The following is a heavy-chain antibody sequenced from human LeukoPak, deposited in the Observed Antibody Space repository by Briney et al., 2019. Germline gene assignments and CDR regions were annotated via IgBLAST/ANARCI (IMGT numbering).Heavy chain of an antibody. CDR1: GYSISSGYF. D-gene: IGHD1-7*01. V-gene: IGHV4-61*05. CDR2: VYYSGST. CDR3: ASNTGTVFDY. Sequence: SETLSLTCTVSGYSISSGYFWGWIRQPPGKGLEWIGYVYYSGSTEYNPSLRSRVTISLDMSKHQFSLNLTSVTAADTAVYYCASNTGTVFDYWGQGARVTVSS. J-gene: IGHJ4*02.